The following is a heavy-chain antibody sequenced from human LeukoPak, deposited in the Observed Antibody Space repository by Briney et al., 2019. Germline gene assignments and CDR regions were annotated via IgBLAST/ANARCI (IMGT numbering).Heavy chain of an antibody. CDR3: ARVADHYDSSGYCAWDS. CDR2: ISGSQTYI. Sequence: GGSLRLSCAASGFTFSTYSMTWVRQAPGKGLEWVSSISGSQTYIFYADSVKGRFTISRDNAKSSLYLQMNSPRAEDTAVYYCARVADHYDSSGYCAWDSWGQGTLVTVSS. D-gene: IGHD3-22*01. V-gene: IGHV3-21*01. J-gene: IGHJ4*02. CDR1: GFTFSTYS.